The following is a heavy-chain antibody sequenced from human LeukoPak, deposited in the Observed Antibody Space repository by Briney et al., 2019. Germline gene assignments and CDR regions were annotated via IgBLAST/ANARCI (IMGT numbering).Heavy chain of an antibody. CDR2: IIPIFGTA. CDR3: ARVGDYVWGSYSY. CDR1: GGTFSSYA. Sequence: ASVKVSCKAPGGTFSSYAISRVRQPPGQGLEWMGGIIPIFGTANYAQKLHGRLTNTTDQSTTKAYMELSRLRSEDTAVYYCARVGDYVWGSYSYWGQGTMVTVSS. D-gene: IGHD3-16*01. J-gene: IGHJ4*02. V-gene: IGHV1-69*05.